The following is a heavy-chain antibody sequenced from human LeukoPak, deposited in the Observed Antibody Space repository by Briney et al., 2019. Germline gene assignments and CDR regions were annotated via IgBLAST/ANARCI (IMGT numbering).Heavy chain of an antibody. CDR2: IYHSGST. CDR3: ARRTTYFGWRPSESPSYFDY. CDR1: GYSISSGYY. V-gene: IGHV4-38-2*02. D-gene: IGHD3-9*01. Sequence: SETLSLTCTVSGYSISSGYYWGWIRQPPGKGLEWFGSIYHSGSTYYNPSHKSRVTISVDTSKNQFSLKLKSVTAADTAVYYCARRTTYFGWRPSESPSYFDYWGQGTLVTVSS. J-gene: IGHJ4*02.